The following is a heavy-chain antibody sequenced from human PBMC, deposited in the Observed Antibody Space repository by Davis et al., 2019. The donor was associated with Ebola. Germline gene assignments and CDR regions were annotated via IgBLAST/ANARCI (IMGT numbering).Heavy chain of an antibody. Sequence: GESLKISCVASGFTFSRYDMNWVRQAPGKGLEWVSYISSGTTTLQYGDSVKGRFTVSRDNAKNSLYLQMNSLRDEDTAVYYCASDGYHYDSSGRSRRDYWGQGTLVTVSS. J-gene: IGHJ4*02. CDR2: ISSGTTTL. D-gene: IGHD3-22*01. V-gene: IGHV3-48*02. CDR1: GFTFSRYD. CDR3: ASDGYHYDSSGRSRRDY.